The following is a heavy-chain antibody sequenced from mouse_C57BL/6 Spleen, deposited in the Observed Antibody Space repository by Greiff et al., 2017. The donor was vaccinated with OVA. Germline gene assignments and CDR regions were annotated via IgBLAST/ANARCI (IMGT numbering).Heavy chain of an antibody. V-gene: IGHV1-50*01. CDR3: ASAGGNYRFDY. Sequence: VQLQQPGAELVKPGASVKLSCKASGYTFTSYWMQWVKQRPGQGLEWIGEIDPSDSYTNYNQKFKGKATLTVDTSSSTAYMQLSSLTSEDSAVYYCASAGGNYRFDYWGQGTTLTVSS. D-gene: IGHD2-1*01. J-gene: IGHJ2*01. CDR1: GYTFTSYW. CDR2: IDPSDSYT.